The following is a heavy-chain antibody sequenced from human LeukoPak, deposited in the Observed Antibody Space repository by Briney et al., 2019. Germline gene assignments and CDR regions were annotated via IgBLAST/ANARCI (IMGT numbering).Heavy chain of an antibody. CDR2: INPDGSTT. V-gene: IGHV3-74*01. J-gene: IGHJ4*02. CDR1: GFTFSNYW. Sequence: PGGPLRLSCAASGFTFSNYWMHWVRQDPGKGLVWVSFINPDGSTTNYADSVKGRFTISRDNAKDALYLQMNSLRAEDTAVYYCARTLIEYSVSSCYFDYWGQGTLVTVSS. CDR3: ARTLIEYSVSSCYFDY. D-gene: IGHD6-6*01.